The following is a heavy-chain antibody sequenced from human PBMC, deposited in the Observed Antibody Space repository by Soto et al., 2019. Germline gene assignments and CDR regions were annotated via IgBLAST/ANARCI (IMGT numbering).Heavy chain of an antibody. CDR1: GYTFTSYA. CDR3: ERGPLRNWFDP. J-gene: IGHJ5*02. V-gene: IGHV1-3*01. D-gene: IGHD5-12*01. CDR2: INAGNGNT. Sequence: KVSCKASGYTFTSYAMHWVRQAPGQRLEWMGWINAGNGNTKYSQKFQGRVTITKNTSASTAYMELSSLRSEDTAVYYCERGPLRNWFDPWGQGTLVTVSS.